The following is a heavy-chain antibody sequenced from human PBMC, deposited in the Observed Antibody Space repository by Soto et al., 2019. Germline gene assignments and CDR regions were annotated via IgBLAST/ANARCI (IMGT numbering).Heavy chain of an antibody. CDR1: GGSIISSSYY. CDR3: ARAPETPTIFGVVRPYFFNH. CDR2: IYYSGST. J-gene: IGHJ4*02. D-gene: IGHD3-3*01. Sequence: PSETLSLTCTVSGGSIISSSYYWGWIRQPPGKGLEWIGSIYYSGSTYYNPSLKSRVTISVDTSKNQFYLRLSSVTAADTAVYYCARAPETPTIFGVVRPYFFNHWGQGTLVTVSS. V-gene: IGHV4-39*07.